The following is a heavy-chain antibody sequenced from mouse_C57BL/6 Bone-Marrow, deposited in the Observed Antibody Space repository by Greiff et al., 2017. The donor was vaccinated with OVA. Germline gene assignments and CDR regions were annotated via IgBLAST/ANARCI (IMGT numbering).Heavy chain of an antibody. V-gene: IGHV1-50*01. Sequence: QVQLQQPGAELVKPGASVKLSCKASGYTFTSYWMQWVKQRPGQGLEWIGEIDPSDGYTNYNQKFKGKATLTVDTSSSTAYMQLSSLTSEDSAVYYCASPYGSSYWYFDVWGTGTTVTVSS. CDR1: GYTFTSYW. CDR2: IDPSDGYT. J-gene: IGHJ1*03. CDR3: ASPYGSSYWYFDV. D-gene: IGHD1-1*01.